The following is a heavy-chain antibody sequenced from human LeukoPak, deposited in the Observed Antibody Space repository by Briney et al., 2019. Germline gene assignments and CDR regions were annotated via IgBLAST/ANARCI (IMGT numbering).Heavy chain of an antibody. Sequence: PGGSLRLSCAASGFTFSSYAMSWVRQAPGKGLEWVSAISGSGGSTYYADSVKGRFTISRDNSKNTLYLQMNSLRVEDTAVYYCAACGGDCYTVDYWGQGSLVTVSS. D-gene: IGHD2-21*02. CDR3: AACGGDCYTVDY. CDR1: GFTFSSYA. V-gene: IGHV3-23*01. J-gene: IGHJ4*02. CDR2: ISGSGGST.